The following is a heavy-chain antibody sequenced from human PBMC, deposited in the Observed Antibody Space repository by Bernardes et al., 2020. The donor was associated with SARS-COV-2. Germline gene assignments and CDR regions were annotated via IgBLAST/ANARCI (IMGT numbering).Heavy chain of an antibody. V-gene: IGHV2-5*01. J-gene: IGHJ4*02. CDR3: AHTQQDGYCSSSSCLHYFDD. Sequence: SGPTLVKPTQTLTLTCTFSGFSLSTNGVGVGWIRQPPGKALEWLALIYWNDDKRYSPSLESRLTITKDTSRNQVVLTMTNMDPVDTGTYYCAHTQQDGYCSSSSCLHYFDDWGQGTLVTVSS. CDR2: IYWNDDK. D-gene: IGHD2-2*01. CDR1: GFSLSTNGVG.